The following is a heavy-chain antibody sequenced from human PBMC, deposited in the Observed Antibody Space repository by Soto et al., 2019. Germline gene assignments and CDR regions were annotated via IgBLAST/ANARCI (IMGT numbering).Heavy chain of an antibody. J-gene: IGHJ1*01. CDR3: ARSSVAGAGYFQH. D-gene: IGHD6-19*01. V-gene: IGHV4-31*03. CDR2: IYYSGST. CDR1: GGSVSGGVYY. Sequence: QVQLQESGPGLVKPSQTLSLTCTVSGGSVSGGVYYWNWIRQHPEKGLVWIGYIYYSGSTYYDPCLMSRVTISADTSTNQYSPKLSSVTVADTAVYYCARSSVAGAGYFQHWGQGTQVIVSS.